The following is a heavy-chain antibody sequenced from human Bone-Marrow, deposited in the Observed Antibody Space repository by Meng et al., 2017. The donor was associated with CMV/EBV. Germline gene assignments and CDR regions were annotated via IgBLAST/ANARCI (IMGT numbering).Heavy chain of an antibody. D-gene: IGHD5-12*01. V-gene: IGHV1-69*10. CDR2: VIPILDIT. Sequence: SVKVSCKASGGTFSSYAISWVRQAPGQGLEWMGGVIPILDITNNAQKFQGRVTITADKSTSTAYMELSSLRSEDTAVYYCARRRVATFFLGKNYYGMDVWGQGTTVTVSS. CDR1: GGTFSSYA. J-gene: IGHJ6*02. CDR3: ARRRVATFFLGKNYYGMDV.